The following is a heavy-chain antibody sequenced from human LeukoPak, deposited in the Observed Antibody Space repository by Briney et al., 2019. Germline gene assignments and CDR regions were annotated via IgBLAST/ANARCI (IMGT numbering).Heavy chain of an antibody. V-gene: IGHV1-18*01. CDR1: GYTFTRYD. Sequence: ASVKVSCKASGYTFTRYDINWVRQATGQGLEWMGRINPNSGGTNYAQKLQGRVTMTTDTSTSTAYMELRSLRSEDTAVYYCARDWDSSSWYYFDYWGQGTLVTVSS. J-gene: IGHJ4*02. CDR2: INPNSGGT. CDR3: ARDWDSSSWYYFDY. D-gene: IGHD6-13*01.